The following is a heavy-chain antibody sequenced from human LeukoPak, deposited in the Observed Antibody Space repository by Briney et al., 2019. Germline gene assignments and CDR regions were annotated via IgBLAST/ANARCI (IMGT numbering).Heavy chain of an antibody. D-gene: IGHD3-3*01. V-gene: IGHV1-46*01. J-gene: IGHJ4*02. CDR2: INPSGGST. CDR1: GYTFTSYY. Sequence: ASVKVSCKASGYTFTSYYMHWVRQAPGQGLEWMGIINPSGGSTSYAQKFQGRVTMTRDTSTSTVYMELSSLRSEDTAAYYCARDTAYDFWSGYYLYWGQGTLVTVSS. CDR3: ARDTAYDFWSGYYLY.